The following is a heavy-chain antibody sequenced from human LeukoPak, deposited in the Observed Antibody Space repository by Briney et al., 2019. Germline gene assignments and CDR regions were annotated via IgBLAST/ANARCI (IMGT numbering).Heavy chain of an antibody. CDR1: GFTFSSYA. D-gene: IGHD2-2*01. J-gene: IGHJ4*02. CDR2: ISYDGSNK. CDR3: AREGCSSTSCHTWGFDY. V-gene: IGHV3-30*01. Sequence: GRSLRLSCAASGFTFSSYAMHWVRQAPGKGLEWVAVISYDGSNKYYADSVKGRFTISRDNSKNTLYLQMNSLRAEDTAEYYCAREGCSSTSCHTWGFDYWGQGTLVTVSS.